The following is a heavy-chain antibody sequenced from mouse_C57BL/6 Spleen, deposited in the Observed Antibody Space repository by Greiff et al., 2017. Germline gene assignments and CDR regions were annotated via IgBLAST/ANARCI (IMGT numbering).Heavy chain of an antibody. Sequence: QVHVKQPGAELVKPGASVKLSCKASGYTFTSYWMQWVKQRPGQGLEWIGEIDPSDSYTNYNQKFKGKATLTVDTSSSTAYMQLSSLTSEDSAVYYCYYYGRVAYWGQGTLVTVSA. D-gene: IGHD1-1*01. CDR2: IDPSDSYT. CDR1: GYTFTSYW. J-gene: IGHJ3*01. V-gene: IGHV1-50*01. CDR3: YYYGRVAY.